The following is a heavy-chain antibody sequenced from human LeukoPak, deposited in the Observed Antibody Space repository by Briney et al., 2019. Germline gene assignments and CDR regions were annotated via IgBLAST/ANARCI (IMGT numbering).Heavy chain of an antibody. CDR1: GGSINSYF. CDR3: ARDQPYDYRFDH. Sequence: SETLSLTCSVSGGSINSYFWSWIRQPPGKGLEWIGHIYSSGSTNYNPSLKSRVTISVDTSKNQFSLKLSSVTAADTAVYYCARDQPYDYRFDHWGQGTLVTVSS. J-gene: IGHJ4*02. CDR2: IYSSGST. D-gene: IGHD4-11*01. V-gene: IGHV4-59*01.